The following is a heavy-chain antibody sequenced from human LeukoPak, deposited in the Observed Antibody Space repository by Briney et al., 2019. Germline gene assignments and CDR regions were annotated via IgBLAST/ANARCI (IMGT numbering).Heavy chain of an antibody. Sequence: ASVKVSCKASGYTFTGYYIHWVRQAPGQGLEWMGWINPNSGGTNYAQKFQGRVTMTRDTSISTAYMELSRLRSDDTAVYYCARASAGIVVVVAAFDYWGQGTLVTVSS. J-gene: IGHJ4*02. CDR3: ARASAGIVVVVAAFDY. CDR2: INPNSGGT. CDR1: GYTFTGYY. V-gene: IGHV1-2*02. D-gene: IGHD2-15*01.